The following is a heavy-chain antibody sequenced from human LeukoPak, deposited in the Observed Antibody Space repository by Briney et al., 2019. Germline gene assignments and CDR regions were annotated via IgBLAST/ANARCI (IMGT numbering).Heavy chain of an antibody. J-gene: IGHJ4*02. D-gene: IGHD1-26*01. V-gene: IGHV3-30-3*01. CDR1: IFTFSNAW. CDR3: ARGSRWELLPRFDY. CDR2: ISHDGSNK. Sequence: GGSLRLSCAASIFTFSNAWMSWVRQVPGKGLEWVAVISHDGSNKYYADSVKGRFTISRDNSKNTLYLQMNSLRAEDTAVYYCARGSRWELLPRFDYWGQGTLVTVSS.